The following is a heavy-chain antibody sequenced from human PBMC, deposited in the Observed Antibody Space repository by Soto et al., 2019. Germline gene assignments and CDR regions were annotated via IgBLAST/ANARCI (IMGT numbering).Heavy chain of an antibody. CDR3: ARSDLARANNGMDV. CDR1: GYTFTSYA. V-gene: IGHV1-3*01. J-gene: IGHJ6*02. Sequence: GASVKVSCKASGYTFTSYAMHWVRQAPGQRLEWMGWINAGNGNTKYSQKFQGRVTITRDTSASTAYMELSSLRSEDTAVYYCARSDLARANNGMDVRGQGTPVTVP. CDR2: INAGNGNT.